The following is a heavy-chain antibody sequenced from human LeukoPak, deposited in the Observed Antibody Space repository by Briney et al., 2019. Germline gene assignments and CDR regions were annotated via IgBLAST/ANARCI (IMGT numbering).Heavy chain of an antibody. D-gene: IGHD3-10*01. CDR2: ISGSGDST. CDR1: GFTLRSYV. J-gene: IGHJ4*02. V-gene: IGHV3-23*01. CDR3: AKDLPQWFGESVFDY. Sequence: PGGSLRLSCVASGFTLRSYVMNWVRQTPGKGLEWVSSISGSGDSTFYADSVKGRFSISRDNSKNTLYLQVNGLRTEDTAVYYCAKDLPQWFGESVFDYWGQGTLVTVSS.